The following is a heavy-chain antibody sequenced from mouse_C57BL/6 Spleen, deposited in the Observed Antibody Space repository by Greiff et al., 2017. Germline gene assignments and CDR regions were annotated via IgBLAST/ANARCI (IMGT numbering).Heavy chain of an antibody. D-gene: IGHD1-1*01. CDR2: ILPGSGST. CDR1: GYTFTGYW. Sequence: QVQLQQSGAELMKPGASVKLSCKATGYTFTGYWIEWVKQRPGHGLEWIGEILPGSGSTNYNEKFKGKATFTADTSSNTAYIQLSSLTTEDSAIYYCARLITTVVVRGNYFDYWGQGTTLTVSS. J-gene: IGHJ2*01. CDR3: ARLITTVVVRGNYFDY. V-gene: IGHV1-9*01.